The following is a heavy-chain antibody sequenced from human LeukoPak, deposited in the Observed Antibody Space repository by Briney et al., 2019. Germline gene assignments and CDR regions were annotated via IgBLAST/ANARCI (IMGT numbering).Heavy chain of an antibody. CDR1: GYTFTTYA. V-gene: IGHV1-3*01. Sequence: ASVKVSCKASGYTFTTYAMHWVRQAPGQRLEWMGWINAGNANTKYSQKFQGRVTITRDTSASTAYMELSSLRSEDTAVYYCARVRQQLVLSDYYYYMDVWGKGTTVTVSS. D-gene: IGHD6-13*01. CDR3: ARVRQQLVLSDYYYYMDV. J-gene: IGHJ6*03. CDR2: INAGNANT.